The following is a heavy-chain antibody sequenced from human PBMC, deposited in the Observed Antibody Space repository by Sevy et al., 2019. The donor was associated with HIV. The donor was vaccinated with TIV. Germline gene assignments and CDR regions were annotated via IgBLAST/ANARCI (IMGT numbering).Heavy chain of an antibody. CDR1: GGSISSSSYY. CDR3: ARHAKYYDILTGYSIHPNNWFDP. J-gene: IGHJ5*02. Sequence: SETLSLTCTVSGGSISSSSYYWGWIRQPPGKGLEWIGSIYYGGSTYYNPSLKSRVTISVDTSKNQFSLRLSSVTAADTAVYYCARHAKYYDILTGYSIHPNNWFDPWGQGTLVTVSS. CDR2: IYYGGST. D-gene: IGHD3-9*01. V-gene: IGHV4-39*01.